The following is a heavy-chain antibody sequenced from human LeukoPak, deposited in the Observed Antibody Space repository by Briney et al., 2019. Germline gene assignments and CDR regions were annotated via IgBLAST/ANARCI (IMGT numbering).Heavy chain of an antibody. D-gene: IGHD1/OR15-1a*01. CDR1: GYSISSGYY. V-gene: IGHV4-38-2*02. CDR3: ARENNDAFDI. Sequence: PSETLSLTCTVSGYSISSGYYWGWIRQPPGKGLEWLGNIFHSGYTYYNPSLKSRVTISVDTSKNQFSLKLSSVTAADTAVYYCARENNDAFDIWGQGTMVTVSS. J-gene: IGHJ3*02. CDR2: IFHSGYT.